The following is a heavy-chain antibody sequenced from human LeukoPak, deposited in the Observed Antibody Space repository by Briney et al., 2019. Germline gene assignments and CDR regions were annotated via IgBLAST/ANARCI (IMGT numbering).Heavy chain of an antibody. CDR2: IYYSGST. CDR3: ARGPRTAAISRGAFDI. D-gene: IGHD2-2*02. Sequence: SETLSLTCTVSGGSISSSSYYWGWIRQPPGKGLEWIGSIYYSGSTYYNPSLKSRVTISVDTSKNQFSLKLSSVTAADTAVYYCARGPRTAAISRGAFDIWGQGTMVTVSS. CDR1: GGSISSSSYY. V-gene: IGHV4-39*07. J-gene: IGHJ3*02.